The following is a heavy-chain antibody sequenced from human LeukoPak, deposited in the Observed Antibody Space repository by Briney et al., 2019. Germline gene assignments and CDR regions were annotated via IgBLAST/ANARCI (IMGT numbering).Heavy chain of an antibody. CDR1: GFTFSTYG. CDR2: ISSGGNDK. D-gene: IGHD3-3*01. V-gene: IGHV3-30*18. Sequence: GGSLRLSCTASGFTFSTYGMHWVRQTPGKRLEWVAVISSGGNDKYYADSVKGRSTISRDNSKNTLYLQMNSLRAEDTAVYYCAKDLYLRGYDFWSGYSPEAFDIWGQGTMVTVSS. J-gene: IGHJ3*02. CDR3: AKDLYLRGYDFWSGYSPEAFDI.